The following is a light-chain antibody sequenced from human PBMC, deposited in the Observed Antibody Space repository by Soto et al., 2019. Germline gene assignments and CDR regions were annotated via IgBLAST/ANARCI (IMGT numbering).Light chain of an antibody. J-gene: IGKJ2*01. CDR2: DAS. CDR1: QSISSW. Sequence: DIPMTQSPSTLSASVGDRVTITCRASQSISSWLAWYQQKPGKAPKLLIYDASSLASGVPSRFSGSGSGTEYTLTISSLQPDDFATYYCQQYNSYPYTFGQGTQLEIK. CDR3: QQYNSYPYT. V-gene: IGKV1-5*01.